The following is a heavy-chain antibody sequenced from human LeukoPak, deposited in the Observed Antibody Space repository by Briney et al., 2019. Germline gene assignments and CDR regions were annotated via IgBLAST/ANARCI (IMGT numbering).Heavy chain of an antibody. Sequence: ASVKVSCKASGYSFTGYYIHCVRQAPGQGLEWMGWINPNSGGTNYAQKFQGRVTMTRDTSITRAYMERSRPRSDDTAVYCCARGISQTSFDSWGQGTLVSVSS. J-gene: IGHJ4*02. CDR1: GYSFTGYY. CDR3: ARGISQTSFDS. CDR2: INPNSGGT. V-gene: IGHV1-2*02.